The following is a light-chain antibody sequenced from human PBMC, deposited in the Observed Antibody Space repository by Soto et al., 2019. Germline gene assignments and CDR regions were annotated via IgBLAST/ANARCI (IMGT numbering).Light chain of an antibody. CDR3: QQTYNPPRT. CDR1: ETIARY. J-gene: IGKJ1*01. Sequence: DIQLTQSPSSLSASVGDRVTITCRASETIARYLNWYQQKPGQAPNLLIYAASTLKSGFPSRFSGTGSGTDVTLTISRLQPEDCATYYCQQTYNPPRTFGQGTKVESK. CDR2: AAS. V-gene: IGKV1-39*01.